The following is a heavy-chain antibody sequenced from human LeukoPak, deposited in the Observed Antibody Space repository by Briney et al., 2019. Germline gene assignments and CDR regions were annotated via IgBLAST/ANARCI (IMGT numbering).Heavy chain of an antibody. V-gene: IGHV3-21*01. CDR2: ISSSSSYI. Sequence: PGGSLRLSCAASGFTFSSYSMNWVRQAPGKGLEWVSSISSSSSYIYYADSVKGRFTISRDNAKNSLYLQMNSLGAEDTAVYYCARAIGRLYSGYGTYGDYWGQGTLVTVSS. D-gene: IGHD5-12*01. CDR3: ARAIGRLYSGYGTYGDY. CDR1: GFTFSSYS. J-gene: IGHJ4*02.